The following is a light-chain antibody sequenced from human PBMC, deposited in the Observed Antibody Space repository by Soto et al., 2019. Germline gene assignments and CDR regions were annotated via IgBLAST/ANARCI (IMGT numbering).Light chain of an antibody. CDR3: ATWDDSLNSPL. V-gene: IGLV1-47*01. CDR1: SSNIGSNY. J-gene: IGLJ2*01. CDR2: KNN. Sequence: QSVLTQPPSASGTPGQRVTISCSGRSSNIGSNYVYWYQQFPGTAPKLLIYKNNERPSGVPDRFSGSKSGTSASLAISGLRSEDEADYYCATWDDSLNSPLFGGETKLTVL.